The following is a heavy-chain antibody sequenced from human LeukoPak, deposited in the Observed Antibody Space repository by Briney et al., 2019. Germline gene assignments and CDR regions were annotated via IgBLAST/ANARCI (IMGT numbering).Heavy chain of an antibody. CDR1: GGTFSSYA. CDR2: IIPIFGTA. J-gene: IGHJ1*01. D-gene: IGHD4-17*01. V-gene: IGHV1-69*05. Sequence: SVKVSCKASGGTFSSYAISWVRQAPGQGLEWMGRIIPIFGTANYAQKFQGRVTITTDESTSTAYMELSSLRSEDTAVYHCATKTTVTTSRAEYFQHWGQGTLVTVSS. CDR3: ATKTTVTTSRAEYFQH.